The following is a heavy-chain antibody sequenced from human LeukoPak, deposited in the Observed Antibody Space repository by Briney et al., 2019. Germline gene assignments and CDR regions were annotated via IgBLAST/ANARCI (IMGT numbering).Heavy chain of an antibody. J-gene: IGHJ4*02. CDR3: ARGLIVVVSVDY. CDR1: GFTFSSYS. CDR2: ISSSSSYL. V-gene: IGHV3-21*01. Sequence: GGSLRLSCAASGFTFSSYSMNWVRQAPGKGLEWVSSISSSSSYLYYADSVKGRFTISRDNAKNSLYLQMNSLRAEDTAVYYCARGLIVVVSVDYWGQGTLVTVSS. D-gene: IGHD2-2*01.